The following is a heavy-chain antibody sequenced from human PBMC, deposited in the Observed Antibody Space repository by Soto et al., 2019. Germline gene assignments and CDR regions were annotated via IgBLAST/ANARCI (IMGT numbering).Heavy chain of an antibody. CDR2: INHSGST. CDR3: ARKNYYDSSPLWFDH. CDR1: GWSFSGYN. Sequence: XETLSLTCAVYGWSFSGYNWSWIRQPPGKGLEWIGEINHSGSTNYNPSLKSRVTISVDTSKNQFSLKLSSVTAADTAVYYCARKNYYDSSPLWFDHWGQGTLVTVSS. D-gene: IGHD3-22*01. V-gene: IGHV4-34*01. J-gene: IGHJ5*02.